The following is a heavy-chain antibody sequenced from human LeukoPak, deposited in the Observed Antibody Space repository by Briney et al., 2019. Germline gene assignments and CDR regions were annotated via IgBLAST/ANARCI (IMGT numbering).Heavy chain of an antibody. V-gene: IGHV3-7*01. Sequence: GRSLRLSCAASGFTFSSYWMSWVRHAPGKGLEWVANIKQDGSAKFYVDSVKGRFTISRDNAKNSLYLQMNSLRAEDTAIYYCARVSSYSSSSGSLCDYWGQGTRVTVSS. D-gene: IGHD6-6*01. J-gene: IGHJ4*02. CDR1: GFTFSSYW. CDR3: ARVSSYSSSSGSLCDY. CDR2: IKQDGSAK.